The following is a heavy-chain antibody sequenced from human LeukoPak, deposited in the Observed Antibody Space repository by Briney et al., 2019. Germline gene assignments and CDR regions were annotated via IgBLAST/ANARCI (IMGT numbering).Heavy chain of an antibody. Sequence: SETLSLTCTVSGGSISSSSYYWGWIRQPPGKGLEWIGSIYYSGSTYYNPSLKSRVTISVDTSKNQFSLKLSSVTAADTAVYYCARDGDSYYYDSSGYLNWFDPWGQGTLVTVSS. CDR3: ARDGDSYYYDSSGYLNWFDP. D-gene: IGHD3-22*01. CDR2: IYYSGST. CDR1: GGSISSSSYY. V-gene: IGHV4-39*07. J-gene: IGHJ5*02.